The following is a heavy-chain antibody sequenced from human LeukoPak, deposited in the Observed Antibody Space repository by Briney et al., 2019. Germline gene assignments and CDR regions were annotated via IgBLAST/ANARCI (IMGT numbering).Heavy chain of an antibody. J-gene: IGHJ4*02. CDR1: GFTFTTYW. Sequence: GGSLRLSCAASGFTFTTYWMGWLRQAPGKGLEWVANIKQDGSEKYYVDSVKGRFTISRDNAKKPLYLQMNSLRAEDTAVYYCARDGPWFGEFYDYWGQGILVSVSS. CDR3: ARDGPWFGEFYDY. D-gene: IGHD3-10*01. V-gene: IGHV3-7*01. CDR2: IKQDGSEK.